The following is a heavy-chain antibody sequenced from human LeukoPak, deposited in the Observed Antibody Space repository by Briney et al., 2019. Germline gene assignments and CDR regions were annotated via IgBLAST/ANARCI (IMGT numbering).Heavy chain of an antibody. Sequence: PGGSLRLSCAASGFTFSSYSMNWVRQAPGKGLEWVSSISSSSSYIYYADSVKGRFTIARDNAENSLYLQMNSLRAEDTAVYYCAGEGVEENYFDYWGQGTLVTVSS. D-gene: IGHD3-3*01. V-gene: IGHV3-21*01. J-gene: IGHJ4*02. CDR1: GFTFSSYS. CDR2: ISSSSSYI. CDR3: AGEGVEENYFDY.